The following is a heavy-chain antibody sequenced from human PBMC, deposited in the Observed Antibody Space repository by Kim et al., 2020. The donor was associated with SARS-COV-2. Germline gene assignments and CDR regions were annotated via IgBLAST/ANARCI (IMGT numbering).Heavy chain of an antibody. CDR1: GYTLTELS. D-gene: IGHD3-22*01. J-gene: IGHJ4*02. V-gene: IGHV1-24*01. Sequence: ASVKVSCKVSGYTLTELSMHWVRQAPGKGLEWMGGFDPEDGETIYAQKFQGRVTMTEDTSTDTAYMELSSLRYEDTAVYYCATLDSSGYYKEYYFDYWGQGPLVTVSS. CDR2: FDPEDGET. CDR3: ATLDSSGYYKEYYFDY.